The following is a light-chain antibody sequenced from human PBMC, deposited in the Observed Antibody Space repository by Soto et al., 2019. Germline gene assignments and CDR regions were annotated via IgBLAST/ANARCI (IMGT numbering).Light chain of an antibody. Sequence: AIRMTQSPSSFSASTGDRVTITCRSSQGISSYLAWYQQKPGRAPKLLIYAASTLQSGVPSRFSGSGSGTDFTLTIDSLRPEDFASYYCQQSYSSSPITLGPGTRLEIK. J-gene: IGKJ5*01. CDR3: QQSYSSSPIT. V-gene: IGKV1-8*01. CDR1: QGISSY. CDR2: AAS.